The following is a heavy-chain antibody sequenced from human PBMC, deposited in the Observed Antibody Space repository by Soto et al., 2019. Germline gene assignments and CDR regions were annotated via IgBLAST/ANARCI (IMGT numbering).Heavy chain of an antibody. V-gene: IGHV1-2*02. J-gene: IGHJ5*02. CDR2: INPNNGAT. CDR3: ASHDPGARFDP. D-gene: IGHD1-1*01. Sequence: QVQLVQSGAEVKKPGASVKVSCKDPRYIFTAYFMHWVRQAHGQGLEWMGWINPNNGATHYGLSFQGRVTMTRDTSISTAYMELSSLRSDDTAVYYCASHDPGARFDPWGQGTLVIVSS. CDR1: RYIFTAYF.